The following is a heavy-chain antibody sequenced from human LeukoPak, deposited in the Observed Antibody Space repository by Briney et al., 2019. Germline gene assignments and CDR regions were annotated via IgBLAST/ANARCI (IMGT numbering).Heavy chain of an antibody. CDR3: ARGYIAARPEH. J-gene: IGHJ1*01. CDR1: RFTFSSYS. CDR2: ISSSGSYI. D-gene: IGHD6-6*01. Sequence: KAGGSLRLSCAASRFTFSSYSMNWVRQAPGKGLEWVSSISSSGSYIYYADSVKGRFTISRDNPKNSLYLQMNSLRAEDTAVYYCARGYIAARPEHWGQGALVTVSS. V-gene: IGHV3-21*01.